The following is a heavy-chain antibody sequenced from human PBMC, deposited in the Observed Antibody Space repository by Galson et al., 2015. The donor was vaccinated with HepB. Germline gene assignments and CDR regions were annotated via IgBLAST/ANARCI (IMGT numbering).Heavy chain of an antibody. CDR3: ARDIWFGGGNWFDP. V-gene: IGHV6-1*01. D-gene: IGHD3-10*01. Sequence: CAISGDSVSSNSAAWNWIRQSPSRGPEWLGRTYYRSKWYNDYAVSVKSRITINPDTSKNQFSLQLNSVTPEDTAVYYCARDIWFGGGNWFDPWGQGTLVTVSS. J-gene: IGHJ5*02. CDR1: GDSVSSNSAA. CDR2: TYYRSKWYN.